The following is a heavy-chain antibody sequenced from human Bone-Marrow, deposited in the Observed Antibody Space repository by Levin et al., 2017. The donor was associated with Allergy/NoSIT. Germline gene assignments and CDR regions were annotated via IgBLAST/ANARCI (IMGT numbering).Heavy chain of an antibody. J-gene: IGHJ4*02. Sequence: GGPLRLSCEGSGFILSDFYMSWIRQAPGKGLQWISWSGSSGTSAKYADSVMGRFIISRDNAKDSLYLQMNNLTADDTAVYYCARLRCGGDCPFDYWGQGILVTVSS. CDR1: GFILSDFY. V-gene: IGHV3-11*01. CDR2: SGSSGTSA. D-gene: IGHD2-21*02. CDR3: ARLRCGGDCPFDY.